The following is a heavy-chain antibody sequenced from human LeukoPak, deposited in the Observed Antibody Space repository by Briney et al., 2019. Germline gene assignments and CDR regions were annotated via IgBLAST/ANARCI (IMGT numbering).Heavy chain of an antibody. CDR2: IYPGDSDT. J-gene: IGHJ4*02. CDR1: GYSFTSYW. CDR3: ASSPANYYDSSVYFDY. Sequence: GESLKISCKGSGYSFTSYWIGWVRQMPGKGLEWMGIIYPGDSDTRYSPSFQGQVTISADKSISTAYLQWGSLKASDTAMYYCASSPANYYDSSVYFDYWGQGTLVTVSS. D-gene: IGHD3-22*01. V-gene: IGHV5-51*01.